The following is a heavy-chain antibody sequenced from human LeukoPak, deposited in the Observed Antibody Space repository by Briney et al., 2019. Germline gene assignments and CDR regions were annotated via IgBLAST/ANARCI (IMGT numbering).Heavy chain of an antibody. CDR3: SRGEWLRSWFGY. J-gene: IGHJ4*02. D-gene: IGHD5-12*01. V-gene: IGHV4-39*01. Sequence: SETLSLTCTVSGGSISSSSYYWGWIRQPPGKGLEWIGSIYYSGSTYYNPSLESRVTISVDTSKNQFSLKLSSVTAADTAVYYCSRGEWLRSWFGYWGQGTLVTVSS. CDR1: GGSISSSSYY. CDR2: IYYSGST.